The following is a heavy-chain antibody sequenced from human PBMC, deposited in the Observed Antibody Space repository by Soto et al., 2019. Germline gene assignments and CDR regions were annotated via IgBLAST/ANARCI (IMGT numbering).Heavy chain of an antibody. CDR3: AGDFWSGYHARYDYYYMDV. V-gene: IGHV1-69*02. CDR2: IIPILGIA. D-gene: IGHD3-3*01. J-gene: IGHJ6*03. Sequence: SVKVSCKASGGTFSSYTFSWVRQAPGQGLEWMGRIIPILGIANYAQKFQGRVTITADKSTATAYMELSRLRSEDTAVYYCAGDFWSGYHARYDYYYMDVWGRGTTVTVSS. CDR1: GGTFSSYT.